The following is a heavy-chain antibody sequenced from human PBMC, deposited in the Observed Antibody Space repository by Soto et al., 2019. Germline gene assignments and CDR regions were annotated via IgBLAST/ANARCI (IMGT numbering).Heavy chain of an antibody. CDR1: GYTFTNYG. CDR2: ISTYNSNT. CDR3: ARDERDSCSGCDCFYFDY. J-gene: IGHJ4*02. D-gene: IGHD2-15*01. V-gene: IGHV1-18*04. Sequence: QVQLVQSGGEVKKPGASVKVSCKASGYTFTNYGISWVRQAPGQGLERLGWISTYNSNTNSAPRLQGRLTMTADTSTSTAYMELRSLTSAETAVYYCARDERDSCSGCDCFYFDYWGQGTLVTVSS.